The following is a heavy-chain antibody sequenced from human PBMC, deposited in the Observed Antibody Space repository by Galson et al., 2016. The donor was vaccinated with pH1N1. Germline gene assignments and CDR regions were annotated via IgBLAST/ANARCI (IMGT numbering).Heavy chain of an antibody. CDR1: GFTFSTFA. J-gene: IGHJ4*02. Sequence: SLRLSCAASGFTFSTFAMHWVRQAPGEGLEWVAVISSSGDNRFYADSVKGRFTISRDSSKNTPYLQMNNLRREDTAFYYCARVRSSGYNYAQHFVDWGQGTRVTVSS. CDR2: ISSSGDNR. D-gene: IGHD3-22*01. V-gene: IGHV3-30-3*01. CDR3: ARVRSSGYNYAQHFVD.